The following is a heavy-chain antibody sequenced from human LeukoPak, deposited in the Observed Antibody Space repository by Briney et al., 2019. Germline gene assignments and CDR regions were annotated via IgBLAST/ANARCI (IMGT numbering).Heavy chain of an antibody. D-gene: IGHD2-21*02. V-gene: IGHV1-69*13. CDR3: ARAGLLVGGFDY. CDR2: IIPIFGTA. Sequence: SVKVSCKASGGTFSSYAISWVRQAPGQGLEWMGGIIPIFGTANYAQKFQGRVTITADESTSTAYMELSSLRSEDTAVYYCARAGLLVGGFDYWGQGTLVTVSS. J-gene: IGHJ4*02. CDR1: GGTFSSYA.